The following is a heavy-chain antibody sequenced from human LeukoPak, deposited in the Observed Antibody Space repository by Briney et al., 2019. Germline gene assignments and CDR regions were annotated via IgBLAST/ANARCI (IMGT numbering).Heavy chain of an antibody. CDR1: GYTFTGYY. CDR3: ARGEPVAGSLDY. D-gene: IGHD6-19*01. V-gene: IGHV1-2*02. J-gene: IGHJ4*02. CDR2: INPNSGGT. Sequence: ASVKVSCKASGYTFTGYYMHRVRQAPGQGLEWMGWINPNSGGTNYAQKLQGRVTMTRDTSISTAYMELSRLRSDDTAVYYCARGEPVAGSLDYWGQGTLVTVSS.